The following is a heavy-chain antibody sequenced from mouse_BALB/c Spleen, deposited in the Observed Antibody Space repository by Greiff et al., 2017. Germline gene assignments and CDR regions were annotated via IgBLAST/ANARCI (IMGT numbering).Heavy chain of an antibody. CDR1: GFTFSSYA. CDR2: ISSGGST. J-gene: IGHJ4*01. Sequence: DVKLQESGGGLVKPGGSLKLSCAASGFTFSSYAMSWVRQTPEKRLEWVASISSGGSTYYPDSVKGRFTISRDNARNILYLQMSSLRSEDTAMYYCARGGRDYYAMDYWGQGTSVTVSS. CDR3: ARGGRDYYAMDY. V-gene: IGHV5-6-5*01.